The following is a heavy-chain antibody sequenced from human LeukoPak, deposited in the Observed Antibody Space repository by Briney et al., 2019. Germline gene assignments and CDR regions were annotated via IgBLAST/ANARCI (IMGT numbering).Heavy chain of an antibody. J-gene: IGHJ6*03. CDR3: ARGEYQLLYYYYYYYMDV. D-gene: IGHD2-2*02. V-gene: IGHV4-39*07. Sequence: SETLSLTCTVSGGSISSSSYYWGWIRQPPGKGLEWIGSIYYSGSTNYNPSLKSRVTISVDTSKNQFSLKLSPVTAADTAVYYCARGEYQLLYYYYYYYMDVWGKGTTVTVSS. CDR2: IYYSGST. CDR1: GGSISSSSYY.